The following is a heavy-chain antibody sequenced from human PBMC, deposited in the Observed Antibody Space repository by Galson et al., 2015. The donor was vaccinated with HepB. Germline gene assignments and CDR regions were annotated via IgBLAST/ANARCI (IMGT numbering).Heavy chain of an antibody. Sequence: SPRPPRAAPRFPLDDPAPHWARHAPGQGLECVSGLSWTRGRIGYADSVKGRFTISRDNAKNSLYLQMNSQRAEDTALYYCAKSAGDSSGYYLTTEGGGEYFQHWGQGTLVTVSS. D-gene: IGHD3-22*01. V-gene: IGHV3-9*01. J-gene: IGHJ1*01. CDR2: LSWTRGRI. CDR1: RFPLDDPA. CDR3: AKSAGDSSGYYLTTEGGGEYFQH.